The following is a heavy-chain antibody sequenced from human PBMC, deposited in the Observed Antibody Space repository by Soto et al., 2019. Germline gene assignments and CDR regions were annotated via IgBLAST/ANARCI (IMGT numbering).Heavy chain of an antibody. CDR2: KEHGGST. CDR1: GGAFSGYY. Sequence: QVQLQQWGAGMLKPSETLSLTCAVYGGAFSGYYWTWVRQTPGKGLEWIGEKEHGGSTTYNPSLQSRVSISLDLVRKQVCLQLTSVTAADSATYYCARGHIVSSNFYFMEVWGKGTTVTVSS. J-gene: IGHJ6*03. D-gene: IGHD3-16*02. CDR3: ARGHIVSSNFYFMEV. V-gene: IGHV4-34*02.